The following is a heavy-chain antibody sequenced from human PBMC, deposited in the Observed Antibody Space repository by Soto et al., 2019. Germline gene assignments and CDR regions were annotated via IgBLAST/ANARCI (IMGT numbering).Heavy chain of an antibody. J-gene: IGHJ5*02. CDR3: AHGYSGYDYGWFDP. CDR2: IYWDDDK. Sequence: SGPTLVNPTQTLTLTCTFSGFSLGTSGVGVGWIRQPPGKALEWLALIYWDDDKRYSPSLKSRLTITKDTSKNQVVLTMTNMDPVDTATYYCAHGYSGYDYGWFDPWGQGTLVTVSS. CDR1: GFSLGTSGVG. D-gene: IGHD5-12*01. V-gene: IGHV2-5*02.